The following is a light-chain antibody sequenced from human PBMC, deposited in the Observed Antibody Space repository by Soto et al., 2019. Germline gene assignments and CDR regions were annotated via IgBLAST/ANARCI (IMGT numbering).Light chain of an antibody. V-gene: IGLV1-44*01. J-gene: IGLJ2*01. CDR1: SSNIGSNT. CDR3: AVWDDSLNGVV. Sequence: QPVLTQPPSASGTPGQRVTISCSGSSSNIGSNTVNWYQQLPGTAPKLLIYSNNQRPSGVPDRFSGSKSGTSASLAISGLQSEDEAEYYCAVWDDSLNGVVFGGGTKLTVL. CDR2: SNN.